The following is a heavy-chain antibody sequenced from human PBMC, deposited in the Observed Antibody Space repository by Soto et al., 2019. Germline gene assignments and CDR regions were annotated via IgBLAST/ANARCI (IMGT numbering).Heavy chain of an antibody. D-gene: IGHD2-2*01. J-gene: IGHJ6*02. V-gene: IGHV4-39*01. Sequence: PSETLSLTCTVSGGSISSSSYYWGWIRQPPGKGLEWIGSIYYSGSTYYNPSLKSRVTISVDTSKNQFSLKLSSVTAADTAVYYCARHVEGIVLVPAAMGWDYYYGMDVWGQGTTVTVSS. CDR2: IYYSGST. CDR1: GGSISSSSYY. CDR3: ARHVEGIVLVPAAMGWDYYYGMDV.